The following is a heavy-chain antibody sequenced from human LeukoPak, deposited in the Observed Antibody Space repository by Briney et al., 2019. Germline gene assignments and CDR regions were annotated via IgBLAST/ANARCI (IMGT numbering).Heavy chain of an antibody. CDR2: ISAYNGNT. CDR1: GYTFTSYG. D-gene: IGHD6-13*01. J-gene: IGHJ4*02. CDR3: ARDATRIAAAGTAGY. Sequence: GASVKASCKASGYTFTSYGISWVRQAPGQGLEWMGWISAYNGNTNYAQKLQGRVTMTTDTSTSTAYMELRSLRSDDTAVYYCARDATRIAAAGTAGYWGQGTLVTVSS. V-gene: IGHV1-18*01.